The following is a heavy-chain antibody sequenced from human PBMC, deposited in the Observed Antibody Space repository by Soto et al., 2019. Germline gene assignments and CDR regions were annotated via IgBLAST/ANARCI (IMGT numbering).Heavy chain of an antibody. J-gene: IGHJ3*02. D-gene: IGHD1-26*01. Sequence: SVKVSCKASGGTFSSYAISCVRQAPGQGLEWMGGIIPIFGTANYAQKFQGRVTITADESTSTAYMELSSLRSEDTAVYYCARVGGSYSEYAFDIWGQGTMVTVSS. V-gene: IGHV1-69*13. CDR2: IIPIFGTA. CDR3: ARVGGSYSEYAFDI. CDR1: GGTFSSYA.